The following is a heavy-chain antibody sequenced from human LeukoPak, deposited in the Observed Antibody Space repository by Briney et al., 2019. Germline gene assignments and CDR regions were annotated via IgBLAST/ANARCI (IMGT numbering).Heavy chain of an antibody. CDR2: IYTSGST. Sequence: PSETLSLTCTVSGGSISSYYWSWIRQPAGKGLERVGRIYTSGSTNYNPSLKSRVTMSVDTSKNQFSLKLSSVTAADTAVYYCARGDYGGNPGGYDYWGQGILVTVSS. J-gene: IGHJ4*02. D-gene: IGHD4-23*01. V-gene: IGHV4-4*07. CDR1: GGSISSYY. CDR3: ARGDYGGNPGGYDY.